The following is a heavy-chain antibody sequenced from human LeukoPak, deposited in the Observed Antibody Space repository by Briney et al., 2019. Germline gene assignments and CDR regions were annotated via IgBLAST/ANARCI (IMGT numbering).Heavy chain of an antibody. Sequence: GGSLRLSCTASGFTFSSYWMSWVRQAPGKGLEWVGRIKSKTDGGTTDYAAPVKGRFTISRDDSKNTLYLQMNSLKTEDTAVYYCTTDDLVATFYYMDVWGKGTTVTISS. CDR2: IKSKTDGGTT. CDR1: GFTFSSYW. D-gene: IGHD5-12*01. CDR3: TTDDLVATFYYMDV. J-gene: IGHJ6*03. V-gene: IGHV3-15*01.